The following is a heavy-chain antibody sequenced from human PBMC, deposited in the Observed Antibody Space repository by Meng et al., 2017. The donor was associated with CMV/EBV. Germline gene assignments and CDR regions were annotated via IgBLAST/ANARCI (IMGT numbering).Heavy chain of an antibody. J-gene: IGHJ6*02. CDR1: GYTFTGYY. CDR2: INPNSGGT. V-gene: IGHV1-2*02. Sequence: ASVQVSCKASGYTFTGYYMHWVRQAPRQGLEWMGWINPNSGGTNYAQKFQGRVTMTRDTSISTAYMELSRLRSDDTAVYYCARRGYYYYYGMDVWGQGTTVTVS. CDR3: ARRGYYYYYGMDV.